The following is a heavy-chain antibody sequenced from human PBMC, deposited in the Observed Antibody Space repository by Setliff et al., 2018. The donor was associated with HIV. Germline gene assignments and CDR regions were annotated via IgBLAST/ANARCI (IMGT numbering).Heavy chain of an antibody. CDR1: GLPFSYAW. CDR2: IEKKTNGGTR. D-gene: IGHD6-6*01. V-gene: IGHV3-15*04. Sequence: PGGSLRLSCVASGLPFSYAWLSWVRQAPGKGLEWVGRIEKKTNGGTRDYAAPVKGRFTISRDDSKNMAYLQINSLKIEDTALYCCSINSPLSSWGQGTLVTVSS. CDR3: SINSPLSS. J-gene: IGHJ4*02.